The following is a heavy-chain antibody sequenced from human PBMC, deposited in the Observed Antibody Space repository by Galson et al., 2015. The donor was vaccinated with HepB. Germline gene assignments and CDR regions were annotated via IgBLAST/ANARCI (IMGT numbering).Heavy chain of an antibody. J-gene: IGHJ5*02. CDR2: IIPIFGTA. D-gene: IGHD2-2*01. Sequence: SVKVSCKASGGTFSSYAISWVRQAPGQGLEWMGGIIPIFGTANYAQKFQGRVAITADESTSTAYMELSSLRSEDTAVYYCSRSQLLYNWFDPWGQGPLVTVSS. CDR3: SRSQLLYNWFDP. CDR1: GGTFSSYA. V-gene: IGHV1-69*13.